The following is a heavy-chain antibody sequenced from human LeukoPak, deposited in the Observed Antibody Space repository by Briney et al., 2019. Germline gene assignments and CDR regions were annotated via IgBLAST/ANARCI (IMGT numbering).Heavy chain of an antibody. CDR2: INSDGSST. Sequence: PGGSLRLSCAASGFTFSSYAMDWVRQAPGKGLVWVSRINSDGSSTTYADSVKGRFTISRDNAKNTLYLQMNSLRVEDTAVYYCARDRGSYVDYWGQGTLVTVSS. V-gene: IGHV3-74*01. J-gene: IGHJ4*02. CDR3: ARDRGSYVDY. CDR1: GFTFSSYA. D-gene: IGHD3-16*01.